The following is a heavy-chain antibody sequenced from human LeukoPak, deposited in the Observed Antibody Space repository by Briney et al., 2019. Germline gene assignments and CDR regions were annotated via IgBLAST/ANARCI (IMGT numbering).Heavy chain of an antibody. D-gene: IGHD1-26*01. V-gene: IGHV3-7*01. CDR2: TKQDGSEK. Sequence: GRSLRLSCAASGFTFSSYWMSWVRQAPGKGLEWVANTKQDGSEKYYVDSVKGRFTISRDNAKNSLYLQMNSLRAEDTAVYYCARDFKWELLINYYYYGMDVWGQGTTVTVSS. CDR1: GFTFSSYW. J-gene: IGHJ6*02. CDR3: ARDFKWELLINYYYYGMDV.